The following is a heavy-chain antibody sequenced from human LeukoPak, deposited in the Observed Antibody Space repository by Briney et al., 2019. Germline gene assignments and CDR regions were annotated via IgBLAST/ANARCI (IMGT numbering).Heavy chain of an antibody. V-gene: IGHV1-2*02. J-gene: IGHJ4*02. D-gene: IGHD3-22*01. Sequence: GASVKVSCKASGYTFTGYYMHWVRQAPGQGLEWMGWINPNSGGTNYAQKFQGRVTMTRDTSISTAYMELGRLRSDDTAVYYCARDSANYYYDSSGYYGYWGQGTLVTVSS. CDR3: ARDSANYYYDSSGYYGY. CDR1: GYTFTGYY. CDR2: INPNSGGT.